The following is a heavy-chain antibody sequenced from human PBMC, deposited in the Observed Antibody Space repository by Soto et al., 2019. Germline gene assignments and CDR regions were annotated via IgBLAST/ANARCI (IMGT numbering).Heavy chain of an antibody. D-gene: IGHD3-22*01. CDR3: SGSQTMRAGNFQH. Sequence: SETLSLTCTVSGGSISSSSYYWGWIRQPPGKGQEWIGSIYYSGSTYYNPSLKSRVTISVDTSKNQFSLKLSSVTAADTAVYYCSGSQTMRAGNFQHWGQGTLVTVS. V-gene: IGHV4-39*01. CDR2: IYYSGST. CDR1: GGSISSSSYY. J-gene: IGHJ1*01.